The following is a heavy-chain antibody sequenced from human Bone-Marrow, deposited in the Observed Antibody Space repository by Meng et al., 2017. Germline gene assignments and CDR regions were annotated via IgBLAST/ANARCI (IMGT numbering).Heavy chain of an antibody. CDR3: AGAVTLDAFDI. J-gene: IGHJ3*02. V-gene: IGHV4-39*07. Sequence: ESLKISCTVSGGSISSSSYYWGWIRQPPGKGLEWIGSIYYSGSTYYNPSLKSRVTISVDTSKNQFSLKLSSVTAADTAVYYCAGAVTLDAFDIWGQGTMVTVSS. CDR1: GGSISSSSYY. D-gene: IGHD4-17*01. CDR2: IYYSGST.